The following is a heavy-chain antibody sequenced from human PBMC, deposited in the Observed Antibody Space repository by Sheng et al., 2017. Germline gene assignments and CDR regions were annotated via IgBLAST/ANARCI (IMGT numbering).Heavy chain of an antibody. V-gene: IGHV4-39*07. J-gene: IGHJ4*02. CDR2: IYYSGSTY. CDR3: ASGREMSTMTDY. CDR1: GGSISSSSYY. D-gene: IGHD1-1*01. Sequence: QLQLQESGPGLVKPSETLSLTCNVFGGSISSSSYYWGWIRQHPGKGLEWIGSIYYSGSTYYYNPSLKSRLAMSLDTSKNQLSLKLTSVTAADTAVYYCASGREMSTMTDYWGQGTLVTVSS.